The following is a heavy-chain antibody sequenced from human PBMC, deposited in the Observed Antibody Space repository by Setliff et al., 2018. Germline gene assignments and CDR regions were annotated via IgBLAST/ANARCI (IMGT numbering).Heavy chain of an antibody. CDR3: AKPNEPRSPGYFDY. CDR1: GGSISSSSYY. CDR2: IYYSGST. D-gene: IGHD1-1*01. Sequence: SETLSLTCTVSGGSISSSSYYWGWIRQPPGKGLEWIGSIYYSGSTYYNPSLKSRVTISVDNSKNTLYLQMNSLRAEDTAVYYCAKPNEPRSPGYFDYWGQGTLVTVSS. V-gene: IGHV4-39*07. J-gene: IGHJ4*02.